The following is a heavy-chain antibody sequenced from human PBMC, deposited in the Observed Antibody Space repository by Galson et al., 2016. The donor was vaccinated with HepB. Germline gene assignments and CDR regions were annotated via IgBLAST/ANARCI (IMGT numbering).Heavy chain of an antibody. CDR2: IDWNSGSL. D-gene: IGHD5-18*01. Sequence: SLRLSCATSGFTFDDYAMHWVRQAPGKGLEWVSGIDWNSGSLGYADSVKGRFTISRDNARSSLYLQMNSLRAEDTALYFCAKVGQRGVSDGPTYYHGLDVGGKGTTVTVSS. CDR3: AKVGQRGVSDGPTYYHGLDV. V-gene: IGHV3-9*01. CDR1: GFTFDDYA. J-gene: IGHJ6*04.